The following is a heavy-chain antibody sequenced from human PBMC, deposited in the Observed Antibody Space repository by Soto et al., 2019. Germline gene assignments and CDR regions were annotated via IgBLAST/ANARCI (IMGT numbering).Heavy chain of an antibody. D-gene: IGHD1-26*01. V-gene: IGHV4-30-4*01. J-gene: IGHJ4*02. CDR2: IYYSGST. CDR1: GGSISSGDYY. Sequence: SETLSLTCTVSGGSISSGDYYWSWIRQPPGKGLEWIGYIYYSGSTYYNPSLKSRVTISVDTSKNQFSLKLSSVTAADTAVYYCARGVGATIGLDYWGQGTLVTVSS. CDR3: ARGVGATIGLDY.